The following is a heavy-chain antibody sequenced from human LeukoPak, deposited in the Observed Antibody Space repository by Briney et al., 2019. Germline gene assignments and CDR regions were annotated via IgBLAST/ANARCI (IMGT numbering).Heavy chain of an antibody. CDR1: GFTFSSYA. V-gene: IGHV3-30*04. J-gene: IGHJ4*02. D-gene: IGHD5-12*01. Sequence: GGSLRLSCAASGFTFSSYAMHWVRQAPGKGLEGVAVISYDGSNKYYADSVKGRFTISRDKSKNTVYLQMNSLRSEDTAVYYCARDNKVATFSFDYWGQGTLVTVSS. CDR2: ISYDGSNK. CDR3: ARDNKVATFSFDY.